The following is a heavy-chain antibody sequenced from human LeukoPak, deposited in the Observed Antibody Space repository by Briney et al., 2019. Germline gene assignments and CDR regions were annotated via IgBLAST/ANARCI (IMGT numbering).Heavy chain of an antibody. D-gene: IGHD3-22*01. CDR1: GFTFNSYA. CDR2: ISGGGVNT. J-gene: IGHJ5*02. Sequence: GSLSLSCAASGFTFNSYAMTWIRQAPGKGLEWVSAISGGGVNTYYADSVKGRFTISRDNSKNMLYLQMNSLRAEDTAVYYCAKTLGYSGYFSPWGQGTLVTVSS. CDR3: AKTLGYSGYFSP. V-gene: IGHV3-23*01.